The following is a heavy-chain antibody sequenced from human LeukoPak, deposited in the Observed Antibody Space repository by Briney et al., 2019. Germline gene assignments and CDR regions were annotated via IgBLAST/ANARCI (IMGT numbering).Heavy chain of an antibody. CDR1: GFTFTSYW. J-gene: IGHJ6*02. D-gene: IGHD3-3*01. Sequence: GGSLRLSCAASGFTFTSYWMTWVRQAPGKGLDWVANIKQDGSEKYYVDSVKGRFTISRDNAKNSLYLQMNSLRAEDTAVYYCAREDFQAVDYDFWSGYYSDYYYYGMDVWGQGTTVTVSS. CDR2: IKQDGSEK. CDR3: AREDFQAVDYDFWSGYYSDYYYYGMDV. V-gene: IGHV3-7*03.